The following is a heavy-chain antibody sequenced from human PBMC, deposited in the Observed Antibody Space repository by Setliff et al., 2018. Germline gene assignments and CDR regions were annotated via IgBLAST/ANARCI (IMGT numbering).Heavy chain of an antibody. J-gene: IGHJ3*02. CDR2: IYPGDSDT. Sequence: GESLKISCKGSGYSFTSYWIGWVRQMPGKGLEWMGIIYPGDSDTRYSPSFQGQVTISADKSISTAFLQWSSLRASDTAMYYCARLTYYYDSSGLNAFDIWGQGTMVTVSS. CDR1: GYSFTSYW. CDR3: ARLTYYYDSSGLNAFDI. V-gene: IGHV5-51*01. D-gene: IGHD3-22*01.